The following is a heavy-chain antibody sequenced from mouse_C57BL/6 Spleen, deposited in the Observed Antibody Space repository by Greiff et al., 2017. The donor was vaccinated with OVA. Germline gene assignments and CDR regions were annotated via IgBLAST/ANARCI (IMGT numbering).Heavy chain of an antibody. V-gene: IGHV1-52*01. Sequence: QVQLQQPGAELVRPGSSVKLSCKASGYTFTSYWMHWVKQRPIQGLEWIGNIDPSDSETHYNQKFKDKATLTVDKSSSTAYMQLSSLPSEDSAVYYGALYYSNYWYFDVWGTGTTVTVSS. J-gene: IGHJ1*03. CDR1: GYTFTSYW. D-gene: IGHD2-5*01. CDR3: ALYYSNYWYFDV. CDR2: IDPSDSET.